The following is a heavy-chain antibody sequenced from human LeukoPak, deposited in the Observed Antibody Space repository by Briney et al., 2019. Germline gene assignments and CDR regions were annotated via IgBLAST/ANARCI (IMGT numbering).Heavy chain of an antibody. Sequence: SVKVSCKASGGTFSSYAISWVRQAPGQGLEWMGGVIPIFGTANYAHKFQGRVTITADESTSTAYMELSSLRSEDTAVYYCARAYDHEYYFDYWGQGTLVTVSS. V-gene: IGHV1-69*01. CDR3: ARAYDHEYYFDY. CDR1: GGTFSSYA. D-gene: IGHD3-16*01. CDR2: VIPIFGTA. J-gene: IGHJ4*02.